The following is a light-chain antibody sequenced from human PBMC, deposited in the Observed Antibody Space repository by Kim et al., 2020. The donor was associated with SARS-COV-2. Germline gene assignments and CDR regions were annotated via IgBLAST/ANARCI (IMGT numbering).Light chain of an antibody. CDR1: RNIYSS. V-gene: IGKV3-15*01. CDR3: QQYSKWPPLT. CDR2: GAS. Sequence: EIVMTQSPATLSVSPGERATLSCRASRNIYSSLAWYQQKPGQAPRLLIFGASIGATGTPARFSGSGSGREFTLIISSLQSEDSAVYYCQQYSKWPPLTFGGGTKLDIK. J-gene: IGKJ4*01.